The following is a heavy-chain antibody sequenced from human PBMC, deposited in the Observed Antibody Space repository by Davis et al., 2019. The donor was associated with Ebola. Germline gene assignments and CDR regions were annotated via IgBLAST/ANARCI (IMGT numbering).Heavy chain of an antibody. D-gene: IGHD3-16*01. CDR2: IKQDGSEK. V-gene: IGHV3-7*01. J-gene: IGHJ6*02. CDR3: ANGRKGGYYYYGMDV. Sequence: LSLTCAASGFTFSSYWMSWVRQAPGKGLEWVANIKQDGSEKYYVDSVKGRFTISRDNSKNTLYLQMNSLRAEDTAVYYCANGRKGGYYYYGMDVWGQGTTVTVSS. CDR1: GFTFSSYW.